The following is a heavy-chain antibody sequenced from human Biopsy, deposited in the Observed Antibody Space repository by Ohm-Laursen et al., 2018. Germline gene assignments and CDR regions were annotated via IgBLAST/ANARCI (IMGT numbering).Heavy chain of an antibody. CDR1: GYTLVELS. Sequence: ASVKVSCKVSGYTLVELSMHWVRQAPGKGLEWMGMSDPEDGQTIYAQNFQGRLTMTDDTSTDTAYMEPSSLRSDDTAVYFCATDMGGREIPNYYAFDLWGQGTKVTVSS. CDR3: ATDMGGREIPNYYAFDL. J-gene: IGHJ3*01. V-gene: IGHV1-24*01. CDR2: SDPEDGQT. D-gene: IGHD3-22*01.